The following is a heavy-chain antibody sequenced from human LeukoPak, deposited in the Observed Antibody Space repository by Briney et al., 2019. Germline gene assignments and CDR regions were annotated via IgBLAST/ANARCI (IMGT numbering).Heavy chain of an antibody. Sequence: SETLSLTCTVSGYSISSGYYWGWIRQPPGKGLEWIGSIYHGGSTYYNPSLKSRVTISVDTSKNQFSLKLSSVTAADTAVYYCARLFVAEGYFDYWGQGTLVTVSS. D-gene: IGHD2-15*01. J-gene: IGHJ4*02. CDR1: GYSISSGYY. V-gene: IGHV4-38-2*02. CDR3: ARLFVAEGYFDY. CDR2: IYHGGST.